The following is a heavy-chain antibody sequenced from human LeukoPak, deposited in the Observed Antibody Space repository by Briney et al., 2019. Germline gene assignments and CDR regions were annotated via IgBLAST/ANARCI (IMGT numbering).Heavy chain of an antibody. CDR1: GFTFSGYW. D-gene: IGHD3-3*02. Sequence: PGGSLRLSCAASGFTFSGYWMHWVRQAPGKGLVWVSHINSDESSTSYADSVKGRFTISRDNAENTLYLGMNSLRAEDTAVYYCARGSSGGTFGYWGQGTLVTVSS. J-gene: IGHJ4*02. CDR2: INSDESST. V-gene: IGHV3-74*01. CDR3: ARGSSGGTFGY.